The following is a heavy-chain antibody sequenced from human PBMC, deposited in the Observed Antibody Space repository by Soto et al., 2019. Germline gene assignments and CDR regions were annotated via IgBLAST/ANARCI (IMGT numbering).Heavy chain of an antibody. J-gene: IGHJ4*02. V-gene: IGHV4-59*01. CDR1: GGSIRSYY. CDR2: IFYSGRP. CDR3: ARRAADTAMVDS. D-gene: IGHD5-18*01. Sequence: SETLSLTCTVSGGSIRSYYWTWIRQPPGKGLEWLGYIFYSGRPFYNPSLKSRVTISINTSKSQFSIQLTYVTAADKAVYHCARRAADTAMVDSWGQGTLVTVSS.